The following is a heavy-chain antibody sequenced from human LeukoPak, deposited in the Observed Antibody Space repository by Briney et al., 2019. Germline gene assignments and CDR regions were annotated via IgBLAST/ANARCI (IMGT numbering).Heavy chain of an antibody. CDR1: GFTFSSYA. Sequence: PGRPLRLSCAASGFTFSSYAMHWVRQAPGKGLEWVSSISSSSSYIYYADSVKGRFTISRDNAKNSLYLQMNSLRAEDTAVYYCARVNVQLWLFDYWGQGTLVTVSS. CDR3: ARVNVQLWLFDY. CDR2: ISSSSSYI. D-gene: IGHD5-18*01. J-gene: IGHJ4*02. V-gene: IGHV3-21*01.